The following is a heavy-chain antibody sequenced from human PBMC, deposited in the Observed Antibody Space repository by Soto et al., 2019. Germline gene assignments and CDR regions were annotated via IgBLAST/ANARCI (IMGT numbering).Heavy chain of an antibody. Sequence: QVQLVQSGAEVKKPGASVKVSCKASGYTFTSYDINWVRLATAQGLEWMGWMNPNSGNTAYAQKFKGRVTMTRNTSISTAYMELSSLRSEDTAVYYCARLKQDYAVAWGQGTLVTVSS. CDR3: ARLKQDYAVA. CDR1: GYTFTSYD. V-gene: IGHV1-8*01. D-gene: IGHD3-16*01. CDR2: MNPNSGNT. J-gene: IGHJ5*02.